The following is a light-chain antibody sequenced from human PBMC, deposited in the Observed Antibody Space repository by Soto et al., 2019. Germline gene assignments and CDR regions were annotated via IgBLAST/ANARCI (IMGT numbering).Light chain of an antibody. V-gene: IGLV6-57*04. J-gene: IGLJ2*01. CDR3: QSYDSRNVV. CDR1: SGSIASNY. Sequence: FMLTQPHSVSESPGKTVTISCTRSSGSIASNYVQWHQQRPGSAPLTVIYEDDQXPSXXXDRFSGSIXSSSNSPSLTISXXXXXXXADYYCQSYDSRNVVFGGGTKVTVL. CDR2: EDD.